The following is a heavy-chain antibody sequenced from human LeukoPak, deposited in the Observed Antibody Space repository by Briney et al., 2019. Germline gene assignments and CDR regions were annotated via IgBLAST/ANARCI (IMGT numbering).Heavy chain of an antibody. CDR1: GGSFSGYY. CDR2: INHSGST. V-gene: IGHV4-34*01. J-gene: IGHJ6*03. CDR3: ARDRVYYDFWSGYHSSYYYYMDV. D-gene: IGHD3-3*01. Sequence: SETPSLTCAVYGGSFSGYYWSWIRQPPGKGLEWIGEINHSGSTNYNPSLKSRVTISVDTSKNQFSLKLSSVTAADTAVYYCARDRVYYDFWSGYHSSYYYYMDVWGKGTTVTVSS.